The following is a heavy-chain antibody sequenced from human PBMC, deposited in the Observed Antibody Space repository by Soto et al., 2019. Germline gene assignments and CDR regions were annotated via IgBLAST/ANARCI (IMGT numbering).Heavy chain of an antibody. D-gene: IGHD2-2*01. CDR1: GFTFTNYA. J-gene: IGHJ4*02. CDR3: AKGPEYQPLLGFDY. Sequence: EVQLLESGGGLVQPGGSLRLSCAASGFTFTNYAMSWVRQAPGKGLEWVSAISGSGGSTFYADSVKGRFTISRDKSKNSLYLQMTGLSAEDTAVYYCAKGPEYQPLLGFDYWCQGTLVTVSS. V-gene: IGHV3-23*01. CDR2: ISGSGGST.